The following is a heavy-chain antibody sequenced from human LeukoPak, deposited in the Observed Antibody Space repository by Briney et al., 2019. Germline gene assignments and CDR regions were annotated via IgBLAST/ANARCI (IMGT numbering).Heavy chain of an antibody. Sequence: PGGSLRLSCAASGFTFTDYSMTWVRQAPGKGLEWVSSISSSSSYIYYADSVKGRFTISRDNAKNSLYLQMNSLRGDDTAVYYCARGTKSSITTIEAWGQGTPVTVSS. D-gene: IGHD3-22*01. J-gene: IGHJ5*02. CDR3: ARGTKSSITTIEA. CDR1: GFTFTDYS. CDR2: ISSSSSYI. V-gene: IGHV3-21*01.